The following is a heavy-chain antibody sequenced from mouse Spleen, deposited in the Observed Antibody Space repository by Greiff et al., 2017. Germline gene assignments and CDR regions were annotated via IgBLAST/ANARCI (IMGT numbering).Heavy chain of an antibody. V-gene: IGHV2-2*01. CDR2: IWSGGST. CDR1: GFSLTSYG. CDR3: ASLYYGDYGGYFDV. J-gene: IGHJ1*01. Sequence: VQLVESGPGLVQPSQSLSITCTVSGFSLTSYGVHWVRQSPGKGLEWLGVIWSGGSTDYNAAFISRLSISKDNSKSQVFFKMNSLQADDTAIYYCASLYYGDYGGYFDVWGAGTTVTVSS. D-gene: IGHD2-13*01.